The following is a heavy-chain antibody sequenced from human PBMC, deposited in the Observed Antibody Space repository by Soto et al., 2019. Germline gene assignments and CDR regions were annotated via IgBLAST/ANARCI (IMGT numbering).Heavy chain of an antibody. V-gene: IGHV3-74*01. CDR1: GFTFSNYW. CDR3: ARDNWNTV. D-gene: IGHD1-20*01. J-gene: IGHJ3*01. CDR2: IHSDGSST. Sequence: PGGSLRLSCAASGFTFSNYWMHWVRQAPGKGLVWVSRIHSDGSSTFYADSVKGRFTISRDNAKKMVYLQMSSLRAEDTAVYYCARDNWNTVWGQGTMVTVSS.